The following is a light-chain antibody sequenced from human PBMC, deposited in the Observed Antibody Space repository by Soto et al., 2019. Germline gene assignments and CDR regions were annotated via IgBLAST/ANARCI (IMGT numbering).Light chain of an antibody. CDR3: QQRSNWPPWT. Sequence: EIVLTQSPGTLSLSPGERATLSCRASQSVSSSYLAWYQQKPGQAPRLLIYGASSRATGIPDRFSGSGYGTDFTLTISRLEPEDFAVYYCQQRSNWPPWTFGQGTKVDIK. CDR1: QSVSSSY. CDR2: GAS. V-gene: IGKV3D-20*02. J-gene: IGKJ1*01.